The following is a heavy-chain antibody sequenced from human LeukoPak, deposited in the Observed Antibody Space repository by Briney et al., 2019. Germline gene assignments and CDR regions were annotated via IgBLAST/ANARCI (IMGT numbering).Heavy chain of an antibody. Sequence: GGSLRLSCAASGFTFRRSVMSWGPQAPGKGLEWVSAISGSGSTTHYAASVKGPSTISRDNSKNTLYLQMNSLRAEDTAVYYCAKYGLAGSDSYHDASDIWGQGTVVTVSS. V-gene: IGHV3-23*01. CDR1: GFTFRRSV. CDR3: AKYGLAGSDSYHDASDI. J-gene: IGHJ3*02. D-gene: IGHD3-10*01. CDR2: ISGSGSTT.